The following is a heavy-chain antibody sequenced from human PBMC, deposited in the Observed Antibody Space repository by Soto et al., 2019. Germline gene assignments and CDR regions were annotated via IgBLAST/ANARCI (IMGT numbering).Heavy chain of an antibody. D-gene: IGHD4-17*01. Sequence: SETLSPTCAVYGGSFSGYYWSWIRQPPGKGLEWIGEINHSGSTNYNPSLKSRVTISVDTSKNQFSLKLSSVTAADTAVYYCARGRYGDYYYYMDVWGKGTTVTVSS. CDR3: ARGRYGDYYYYMDV. CDR1: GGSFSGYY. CDR2: INHSGST. V-gene: IGHV4-34*01. J-gene: IGHJ6*03.